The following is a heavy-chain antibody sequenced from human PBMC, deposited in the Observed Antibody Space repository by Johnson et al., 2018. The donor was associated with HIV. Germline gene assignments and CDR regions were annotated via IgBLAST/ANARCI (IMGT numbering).Heavy chain of an antibody. V-gene: IGHV3-7*01. CDR1: GFTFSSYW. CDR3: AREYYGSGSDAFDI. D-gene: IGHD3-10*01. J-gene: IGHJ3*02. Sequence: EVQLVESGGGLVQPGGSLRLSCAASGFTFSSYWMSWVRQAPGKGLEWVANIKQDGSEKYYVDSVKGRFTIYRDNAKNSLYLQMNSLRAEDTAVYYCAREYYGSGSDAFDIWGQGTMVTVSS. CDR2: IKQDGSEK.